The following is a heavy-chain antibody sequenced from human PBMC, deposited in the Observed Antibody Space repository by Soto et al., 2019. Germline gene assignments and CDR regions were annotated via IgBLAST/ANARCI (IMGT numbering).Heavy chain of an antibody. Sequence: EVQLVESGGGLVKPGGSLRLSCAASGFTFSTAWMSWVRQAPGNGLEWVGRIKTKTDGETTDYAAPVKGRFTISRDDLKNTLYMPMHSLRTEDTAVYYCSAKWLVSYDYWCKGTLVTVSS. J-gene: IGHJ4*02. D-gene: IGHD6-19*01. CDR1: GFTFSTAW. V-gene: IGHV3-15*01. CDR2: IKTKTDGETT. CDR3: SAKWLVSYDY.